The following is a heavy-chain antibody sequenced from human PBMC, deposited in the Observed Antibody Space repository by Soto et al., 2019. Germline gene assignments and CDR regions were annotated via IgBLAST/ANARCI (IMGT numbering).Heavy chain of an antibody. CDR1: GYTLTELS. CDR3: ATSKLSIAARHFDY. V-gene: IGHV1-24*01. D-gene: IGHD6-6*01. Sequence: ASVKVSCKVSGYTLTELSMHWVRQAPGKGLEWMGGFDPEDGETIYAQKFQGRVTMTEDTSTDTAYMELSSLRSEDTAVYYCATSKLSIAARHFDYWGQGTLATVSS. J-gene: IGHJ4*02. CDR2: FDPEDGET.